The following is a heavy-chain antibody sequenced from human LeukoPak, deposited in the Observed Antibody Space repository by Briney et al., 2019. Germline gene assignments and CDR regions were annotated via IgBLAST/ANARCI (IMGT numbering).Heavy chain of an antibody. Sequence: PGGSLRLSCAAPGFTFDDYGMSSVRQAPAKGLEWVSGINWNGGSTGYADSVKGRFTISRDNAKNSLYLQMNSLRAEDTALYYCARGRMTTVPYYFDYWGQGTLVTVSS. J-gene: IGHJ4*02. V-gene: IGHV3-20*04. D-gene: IGHD4-17*01. CDR3: ARGRMTTVPYYFDY. CDR1: GFTFDDYG. CDR2: INWNGGST.